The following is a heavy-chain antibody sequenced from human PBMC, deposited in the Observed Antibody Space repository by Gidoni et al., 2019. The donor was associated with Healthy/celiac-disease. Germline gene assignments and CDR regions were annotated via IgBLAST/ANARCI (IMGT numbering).Heavy chain of an antibody. V-gene: IGHV3-23*01. J-gene: IGHJ6*02. D-gene: IGHD2-2*01. Sequence: EVQLLESGGGLVQPGGSLRLSCAASGFTFSSDAMSWVRQAPGKGLEWVSAISGSGGSTYYADSVKGRFTISRDNSKNTLYLPMNSLRAEATAVYYCAKAISDCSSTSCYLNYYYYGMDVWGQGTTVTVSS. CDR1: GFTFSSDA. CDR3: AKAISDCSSTSCYLNYYYYGMDV. CDR2: ISGSGGST.